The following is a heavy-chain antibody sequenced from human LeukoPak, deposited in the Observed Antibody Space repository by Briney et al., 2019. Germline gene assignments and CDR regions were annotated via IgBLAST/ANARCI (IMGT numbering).Heavy chain of an antibody. V-gene: IGHV1-2*02. CDR3: ARAQGYCSGGSCYSWFDP. Sequence: ASVKVSCKASGYTFTGYYMHWVRQAPRQGLEWMGWINPNSGGTNYAQKFQGRVTMTRDTSISTAYMELSRLRSDDTAVYYCARAQGYCSGGSCYSWFDPWGQGTLVTVSS. D-gene: IGHD2-15*01. CDR1: GYTFTGYY. CDR2: INPNSGGT. J-gene: IGHJ5*02.